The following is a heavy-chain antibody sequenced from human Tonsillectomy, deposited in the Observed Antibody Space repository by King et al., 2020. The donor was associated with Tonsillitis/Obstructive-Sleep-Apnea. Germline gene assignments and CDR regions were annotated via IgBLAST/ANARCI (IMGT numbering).Heavy chain of an antibody. CDR1: GFTFRSYA. J-gene: IGHJ4*02. CDR3: ARELPIVVIPAAIKGGFDY. Sequence: VQLVESGGGVVQPGRSLRLSCAASGFTFRSYAMHWVRQAPGKGLEWVAVISYDGSNKYYADSVKGRFTISRDNSKNTLYLQMNSLRAEDTAMYYCARELPIVVIPAAIKGGFDYWGQGTLVPVSS. V-gene: IGHV3-30*04. CDR2: ISYDGSNK. D-gene: IGHD2-2*02.